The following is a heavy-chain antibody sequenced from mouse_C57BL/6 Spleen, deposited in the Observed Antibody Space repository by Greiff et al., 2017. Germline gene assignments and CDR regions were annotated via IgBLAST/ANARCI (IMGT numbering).Heavy chain of an antibody. J-gene: IGHJ4*01. Sequence: VQLQQSVAELVRPGASVKLSCTASGFNINNTCMHWVKQRPEQGLEWIGRIDPANGSTKYAPKFQGKATITADTSSNTAYLQLSSLTSEDTAIYDCAGGTKAMDYWGQGTSVTVSA. CDR3: AGGTKAMDY. CDR1: GFNINNTC. V-gene: IGHV14-3*01. D-gene: IGHD3-3*01. CDR2: IDPANGST.